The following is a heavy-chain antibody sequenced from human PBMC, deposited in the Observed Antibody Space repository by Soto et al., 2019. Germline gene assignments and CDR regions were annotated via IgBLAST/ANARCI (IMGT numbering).Heavy chain of an antibody. CDR2: LYSGGTT. Sequence: EVQLVESGGGLIQPGGSLRLSCAVSGVTVSRNFMSWIRQAPGKGLQWVSILYSGGTTYYTDSVKGRVTISGDNSKNTVYLQMSSLRVEDTATYYCARVVLVGATPDYFDHWGQGTLVSVSS. V-gene: IGHV3-53*01. CDR3: ARVVLVGATPDYFDH. D-gene: IGHD1-26*01. CDR1: GVTVSRNF. J-gene: IGHJ4*01.